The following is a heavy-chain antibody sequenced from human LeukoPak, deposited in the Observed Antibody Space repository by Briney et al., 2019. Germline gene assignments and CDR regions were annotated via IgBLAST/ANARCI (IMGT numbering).Heavy chain of an antibody. Sequence: SETLSLTCTVSGGCISSGGYYWSWIRQPPGKGLEWIGYIYHSGSTYYNPSLKSRVTISVDRSKNQFSLKLSSVTAADTAVYYCARADGSGSPDYWGQGTLVTVSS. CDR3: ARADGSGSPDY. J-gene: IGHJ4*02. CDR1: GGCISSGGYY. D-gene: IGHD3-10*01. V-gene: IGHV4-30-2*01. CDR2: IYHSGST.